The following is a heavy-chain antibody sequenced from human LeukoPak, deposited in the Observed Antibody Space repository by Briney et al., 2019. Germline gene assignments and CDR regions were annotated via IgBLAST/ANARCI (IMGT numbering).Heavy chain of an antibody. CDR3: ARTTGYSSGWYPNPVPNYYYYGMDV. J-gene: IGHJ6*02. CDR1: GGTFSSYA. CDR2: IIPIFGTA. V-gene: IGHV1-69*13. D-gene: IGHD6-19*01. Sequence: SVKVPCKASGGTFSSYAISWVRQAPGQGLEWMGGIIPIFGTANYAQKFQGRVTITADESTSTAYMELSSLRSEDTAVYYCARTTGYSSGWYPNPVPNYYYYGMDVWGQGTTVTVSS.